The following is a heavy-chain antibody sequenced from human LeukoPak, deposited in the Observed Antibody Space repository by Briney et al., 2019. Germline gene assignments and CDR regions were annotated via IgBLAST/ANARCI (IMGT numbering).Heavy chain of an antibody. CDR3: ARDYDFWSGFFDY. Sequence: PGGSLTLSCAASGFTFSNYWMHWVRQAAGKGLVWVSRINSDGSSTSYADSVKGRFTISRDNAKNTLSLQMNSLRAEDTAVYYCARDYDFWSGFFDYWGQGTLVTVSS. CDR1: GFTFSNYW. V-gene: IGHV3-74*01. J-gene: IGHJ4*02. CDR2: INSDGSST. D-gene: IGHD3-3*01.